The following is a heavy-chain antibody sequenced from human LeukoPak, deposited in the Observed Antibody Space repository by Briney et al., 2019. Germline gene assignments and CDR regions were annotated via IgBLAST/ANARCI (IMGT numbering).Heavy chain of an antibody. D-gene: IGHD6-13*01. Sequence: SETLSLTCTVSGGSISSYYWSWIRQPPGKGLEWIGYIYYSGSTNYNPSLKSRVTISVDTSKNQFSLKLSSVTAADTAVYYCARDIAAAMGWFDPWGQGTLVTVSS. CDR2: IYYSGST. J-gene: IGHJ5*02. CDR3: ARDIAAAMGWFDP. CDR1: GGSISSYY. V-gene: IGHV4-59*01.